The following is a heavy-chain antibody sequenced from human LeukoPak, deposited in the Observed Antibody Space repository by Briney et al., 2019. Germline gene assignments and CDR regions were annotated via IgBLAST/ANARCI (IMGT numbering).Heavy chain of an antibody. CDR3: ARVDCSGGSCYFDY. CDR1: GFIVSSTY. D-gene: IGHD2-15*01. Sequence: GGSLRLSCAASGFIVSSTYMSWVRQPPGKGLEWVSVIYSGGTTNYADSVKGRSTISRDNSKHTLYLQMNSLRAEDTAVYYCARVDCSGGSCYFDYWGRGTLVTVSS. V-gene: IGHV3-53*01. CDR2: IYSGGTT. J-gene: IGHJ4*02.